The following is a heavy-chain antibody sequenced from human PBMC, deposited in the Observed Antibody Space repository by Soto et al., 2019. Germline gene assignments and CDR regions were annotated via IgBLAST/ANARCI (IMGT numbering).Heavy chain of an antibody. D-gene: IGHD3-9*01. V-gene: IGHV4-34*01. CDR3: ARAASPYFDLLSAFDP. CDR1: GGSFSGYY. Sequence: SETLSLTCAVYGGSFSGYYWSWIRQPPGKGLEWIGEINHSGSTNYNPSLKSRVTISVDTSKNQFSLKLSSVTAADTAVYYCARAASPYFDLLSAFDPWGKGTLVTVSS. CDR2: INHSGST. J-gene: IGHJ5*02.